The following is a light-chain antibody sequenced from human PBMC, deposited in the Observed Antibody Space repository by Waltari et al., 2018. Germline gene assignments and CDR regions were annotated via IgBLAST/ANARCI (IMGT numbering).Light chain of an antibody. CDR1: QSIRSSY. J-gene: IGKJ4*01. CDR2: GAS. Sequence: EIVLTQSPGTLSLSPGERATLSCRASQSIRSSYLAWYQQKPGLAPRLLIYGASNRAAGIPDRFGGHGSGTDFTLSIARLEPEDSAVYYCHHYGSSPLTFGGGTKVEI. V-gene: IGKV3-20*01. CDR3: HHYGSSPLT.